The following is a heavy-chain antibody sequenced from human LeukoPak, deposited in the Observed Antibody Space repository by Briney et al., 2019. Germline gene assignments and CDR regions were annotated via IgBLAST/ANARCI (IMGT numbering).Heavy chain of an antibody. J-gene: IGHJ4*02. CDR2: IYYSGST. D-gene: IGHD5-18*01. CDR1: GGSISSSSYY. V-gene: IGHV4-39*01. Sequence: PSETLSLTCTVSGGSISSSSYYWGWIRQPPGKGLEWIGCIYYSGSTYYNPSLKSRVTISVDTSKNQFSLKLSSVTAADTAVYYCARGWIQLGYFDYWGQGTLVTVS. CDR3: ARGWIQLGYFDY.